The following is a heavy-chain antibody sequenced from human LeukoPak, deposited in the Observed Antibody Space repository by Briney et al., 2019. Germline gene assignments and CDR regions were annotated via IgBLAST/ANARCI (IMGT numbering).Heavy chain of an antibody. CDR3: ARDKGPAHAFDY. J-gene: IGHJ4*02. CDR2: IYYSGST. Sequence: SETLSLTCTVSGGSISSGGYYWSWIRQHPGKGLEWIGYIYYSGSTYYNPSLKSRVTISVDTSKNQFSLKLSSVTAADTAVYYCARDKGPAHAFDYWGQGTLVTVSS. CDR1: GGSISSGGYY. V-gene: IGHV4-31*03.